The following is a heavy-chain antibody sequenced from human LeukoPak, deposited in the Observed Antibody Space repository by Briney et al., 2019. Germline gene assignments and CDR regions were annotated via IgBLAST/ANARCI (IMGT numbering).Heavy chain of an antibody. Sequence: ASVKVSCKASGYTSTGYYMHWVRQAPGQGLEWMGWINPNSGGTNYAQKFQGRVTMTRDTSISTAYMELSRLRSDDTAVYYCARDDFWSGYPFDYWGQGTLVTVSS. CDR3: ARDDFWSGYPFDY. J-gene: IGHJ4*02. V-gene: IGHV1-2*02. CDR1: GYTSTGYY. D-gene: IGHD3-3*01. CDR2: INPNSGGT.